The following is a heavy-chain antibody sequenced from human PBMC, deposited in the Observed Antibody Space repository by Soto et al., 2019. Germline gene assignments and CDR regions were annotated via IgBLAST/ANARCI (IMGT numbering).Heavy chain of an antibody. J-gene: IGHJ6*02. CDR2: INSDGSST. CDR1: GFTFSSYW. CDR3: ARSGRVAVAGNREYADYYYYGMDV. V-gene: IGHV3-74*01. D-gene: IGHD6-19*01. Sequence: GGSLRLSCAASGFTFSSYWMHWVRQAPGKGLVWVSRINSDGSSTSYADSVKGRFTISRDNHKNTPNLQMNSLRAEDTAVYYCARSGRVAVAGNREYADYYYYGMDVWGQGTTVTVSS.